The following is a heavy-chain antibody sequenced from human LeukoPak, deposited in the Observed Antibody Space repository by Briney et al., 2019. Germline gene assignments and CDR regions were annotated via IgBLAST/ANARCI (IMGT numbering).Heavy chain of an antibody. Sequence: SETLSLTCTVSGGSISSYYWSWIRQPPGKGLEWIGYIYYSGSTKYNPSLKSRVTISVGTSKNQFSLKLSSVTAADTVLYYCARHLSSGWSLFDYWGQGTLVTVPS. CDR3: ARHLSSGWSLFDY. V-gene: IGHV4-59*08. CDR1: GGSISSYY. D-gene: IGHD6-19*01. J-gene: IGHJ4*02. CDR2: IYYSGST.